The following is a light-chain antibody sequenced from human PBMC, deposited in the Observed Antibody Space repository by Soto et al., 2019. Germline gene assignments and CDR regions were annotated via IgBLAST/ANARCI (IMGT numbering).Light chain of an antibody. Sequence: DIQMTQSPSTLSASVGDRVTITCLASQSISSWLAWYQQKPGKAPKLLLYTAFSVESGVPSRFSGSGSGTEFSLTVSSLQPDDFATYYCQQYNSYPFTFGGGTKVEIK. CDR1: QSISSW. J-gene: IGKJ4*01. CDR3: QQYNSYPFT. CDR2: TAF. V-gene: IGKV1-5*03.